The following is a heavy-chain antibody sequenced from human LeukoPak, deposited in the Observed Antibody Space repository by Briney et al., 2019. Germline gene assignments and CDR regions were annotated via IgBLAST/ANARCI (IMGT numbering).Heavy chain of an antibody. CDR2: IWYDGGTK. V-gene: IGHV3-30*02. J-gene: IGHJ4*02. CDR1: GLTVSTYR. D-gene: IGHD1-1*01. CDR3: ARDLALDDYFDP. Sequence: GGSLRLSCAASGLTVSTYRTHWVRQAQGKGLEWVALIWYDGGTKYYADSVKDRFTISRQNFQATVDLQMNSLRPEDTAIYYCARDLALDDYFDPWGQGTLVTVSS.